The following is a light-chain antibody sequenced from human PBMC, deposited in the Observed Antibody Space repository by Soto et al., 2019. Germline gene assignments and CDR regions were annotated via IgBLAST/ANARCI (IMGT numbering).Light chain of an antibody. J-gene: IGKJ2*01. CDR1: QSVSSSY. CDR3: QQYSSSYT. V-gene: IGKV3-20*01. Sequence: EIMLTQSPGTLSLSPGERATLSCRASQSVSSSYLAWYQQKPGQAPRLLIYAASSRAPGIPDRFSGSGSGTDFTLTISRLEPEDFAVYYCQQYSSSYTFGQGTKLEIK. CDR2: AAS.